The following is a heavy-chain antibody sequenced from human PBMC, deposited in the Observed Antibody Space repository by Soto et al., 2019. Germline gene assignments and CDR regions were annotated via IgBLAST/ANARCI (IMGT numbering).Heavy chain of an antibody. CDR3: ARSYIYYDSSGEFDY. Sequence: ASVKVSCKASGYTFTGYYMHWVRQAPGQELEWMGWINPNSGGTNYAQKFQGRVTMTRDTSISTAYMELSRLRSDDTAVYYCARSYIYYDSSGEFDYWGQGTLVTVSS. CDR2: INPNSGGT. V-gene: IGHV1-2*02. J-gene: IGHJ4*02. CDR1: GYTFTGYY. D-gene: IGHD3-22*01.